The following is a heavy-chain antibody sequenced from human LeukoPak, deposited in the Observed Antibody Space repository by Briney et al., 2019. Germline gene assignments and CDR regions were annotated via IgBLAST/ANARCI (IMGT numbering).Heavy chain of an antibody. V-gene: IGHV3-21*01. CDR2: ISSSSSYI. D-gene: IGHD3-16*01. Sequence: GGSLRLSCAASAFTFSSYSMNWVRPAPGEGLEWVSSISSSSSYIYYADTVKGRFPISRDNDKNSLYLQMNSLRAEDTAVYYCARDRGGAKLDYCGQGTLVTVSS. CDR3: ARDRGGAKLDY. J-gene: IGHJ4*02. CDR1: AFTFSSYS.